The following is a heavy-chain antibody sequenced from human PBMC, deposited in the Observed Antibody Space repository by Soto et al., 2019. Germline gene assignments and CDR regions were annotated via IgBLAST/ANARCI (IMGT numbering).Heavy chain of an antibody. D-gene: IGHD3-10*01. Sequence: ASVKVSCKASGFTFTSSAMQWVRQARGQRLEWIGWIVVGSGNTNYAQKFQERVTITRDMSTSTAYMELSSLRSEDTAVYYCAAGRSPTDYAFDIWGQGTMVTVSS. V-gene: IGHV1-58*02. CDR3: AAGRSPTDYAFDI. CDR1: GFTFTSSA. J-gene: IGHJ3*02. CDR2: IVVGSGNT.